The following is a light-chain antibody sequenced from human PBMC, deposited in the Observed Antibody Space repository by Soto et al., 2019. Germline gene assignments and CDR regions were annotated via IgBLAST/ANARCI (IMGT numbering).Light chain of an antibody. V-gene: IGKV1-9*01. CDR2: AAS. CDR1: QGISSY. Sequence: DIQLTQSPSFLSASVGDRVTITCRASQGISSYLAWYQQKLGKAPKLLIYAASTLQSGVPSRFSGSGSGTEFTLTIGSLQPEYFATYYCQQLNSYPPLTFGGGTKVEIK. J-gene: IGKJ4*01. CDR3: QQLNSYPPLT.